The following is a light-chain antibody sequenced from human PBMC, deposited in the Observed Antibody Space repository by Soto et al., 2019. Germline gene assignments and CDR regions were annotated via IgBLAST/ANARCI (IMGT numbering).Light chain of an antibody. V-gene: IGLV1-47*01. CDR2: RND. CDR1: SANIGNNY. Sequence: QSVLTQPPSASGTPGQRVTISCSGSSANIGNNYVYWYQLVPGTAPKRLIYRNDQRPSGVSDRFSGSRSGTSASLAISGLRSEDEADYYCAAWDDSLSGRGVFGGGTKLTVL. J-gene: IGLJ2*01. CDR3: AAWDDSLSGRGV.